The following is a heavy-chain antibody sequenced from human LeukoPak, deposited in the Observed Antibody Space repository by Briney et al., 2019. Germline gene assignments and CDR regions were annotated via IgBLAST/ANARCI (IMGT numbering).Heavy chain of an antibody. J-gene: IGHJ4*02. D-gene: IGHD3-22*01. CDR1: GYTFTSYY. V-gene: IGHV1-46*01. Sequence: GASVKVSRKASGYTFTSYYMHWVRQAPGQGLEWMGIINPSGGSTSYAQKFQGRVTMTRDTSTSTVYMELSSLRSEDTAVYYCARVEEYYYDSSPPGYWGQGTLVTVSS. CDR2: INPSGGST. CDR3: ARVEEYYYDSSPPGY.